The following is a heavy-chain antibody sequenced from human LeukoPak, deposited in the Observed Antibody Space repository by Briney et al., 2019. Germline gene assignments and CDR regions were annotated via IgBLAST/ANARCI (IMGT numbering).Heavy chain of an antibody. Sequence: GGSLRLSCVASGFTFSYYWMNWVRQAPGKGLEWVANIKQDGSEKYYVDSVKGRFTISRDNAKNSLYLQMNSLRAEDTAVYYCARSITKCDYWGQGTLVTVSS. CDR2: IKQDGSEK. V-gene: IGHV3-7*05. CDR1: GFTFSYYW. D-gene: IGHD2-21*01. CDR3: ARSITKCDY. J-gene: IGHJ4*02.